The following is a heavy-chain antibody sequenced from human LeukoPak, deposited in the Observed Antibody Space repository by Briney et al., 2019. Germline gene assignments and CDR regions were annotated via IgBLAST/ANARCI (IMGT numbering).Heavy chain of an antibody. CDR2: INHSGST. V-gene: IGHV4-34*01. CDR1: GGSISSYY. CDR3: ARGSGSYTLFDY. Sequence: SETLSLTCTVSGGSISSYYWSWIRQPPGKGLEWIGEINHSGSTNYNPSLKSRVTISVDTSENQFSLKLSSVTAADTAVYYCARGSGSYTLFDYWGQGTLVTVSS. J-gene: IGHJ4*02. D-gene: IGHD1-26*01.